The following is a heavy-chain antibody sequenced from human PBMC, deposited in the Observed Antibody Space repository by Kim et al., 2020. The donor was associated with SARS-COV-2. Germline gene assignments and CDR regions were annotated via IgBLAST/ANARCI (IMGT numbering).Heavy chain of an antibody. CDR1: GYTFTSYA. J-gene: IGHJ2*01. CDR2: INTNTGNP. V-gene: IGHV7-4-1*02. D-gene: IGHD2-2*01. Sequence: ASVKVSCKASGYTFTSYAMNWVRQAPGQGLEWMGWINTNTGNPTYAQGFTGRFVFSLDTSVSTAYLQISSLKAEDTAVYYCARRLPRRGCSSTSCYLYWYFDLWGRGTLVTVSS. CDR3: ARRLPRRGCSSTSCYLYWYFDL.